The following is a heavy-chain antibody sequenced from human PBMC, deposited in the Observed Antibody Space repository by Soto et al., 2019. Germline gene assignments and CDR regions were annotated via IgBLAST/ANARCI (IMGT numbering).Heavy chain of an antibody. D-gene: IGHD2-15*01. CDR2: IRSKANSYAT. CDR1: GFTFSGSA. V-gene: IGHV3-73*01. Sequence: GGSLRLSCAASGFTFSGSAMHWVRQASGKGLEWVGRIRSKANSYATAYAASVKGRFTISRDDSKNTAYLQMNSLKTEDTAVYYCTRPGYCSGGSCYSGYYYGMDVWGQGTTVTVSS. CDR3: TRPGYCSGGSCYSGYYYGMDV. J-gene: IGHJ6*02.